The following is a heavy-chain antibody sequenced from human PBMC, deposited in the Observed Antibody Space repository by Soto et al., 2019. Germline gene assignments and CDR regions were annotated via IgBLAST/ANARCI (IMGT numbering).Heavy chain of an antibody. CDR1: GFTFSNAW. V-gene: IGHV3-15*01. D-gene: IGHD1-1*01. Sequence: PGGSLRLSCAASGFTFSNAWMSWVRQAPGKGLEWVGRIKSKTDGGTTDYAAPVKGRFTISRDDSKNTLYLQMNSLKTEDTAVYDCTTEQLPNDAFDSWGQGTMVTVSS. J-gene: IGHJ3*02. CDR2: IKSKTDGGTT. CDR3: TTEQLPNDAFDS.